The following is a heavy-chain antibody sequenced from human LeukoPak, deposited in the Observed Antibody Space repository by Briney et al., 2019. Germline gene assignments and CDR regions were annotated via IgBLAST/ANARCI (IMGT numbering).Heavy chain of an antibody. CDR1: GGSISSNSYS. CDR2: IYYSGST. J-gene: IGHJ4*02. D-gene: IGHD7-27*01. CDR3: AGKPALGYFDY. V-gene: IGHV4-61*05. Sequence: SETLSLTCTVSGGSISSNSYSWGWIRQPPGKGLEWIGYIYYSGSTNYNPSLKSRVTISVDASKNQFSLKLSSVTAADTAVYYCAGKPALGYFDYWGQGTLVTVSS.